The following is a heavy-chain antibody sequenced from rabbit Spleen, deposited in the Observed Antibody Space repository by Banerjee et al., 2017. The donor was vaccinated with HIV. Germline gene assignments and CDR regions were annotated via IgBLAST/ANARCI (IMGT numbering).Heavy chain of an antibody. CDR1: GVSLSDKDV. D-gene: IGHD8-1*01. Sequence: EQLEESGGGLVKPEGSLTLTCKASGVSLSDKDVMCWVRQAPGKGLEWIACINIVTGKAVYARWAKGRFIMSRTSSTTVTLQMTGLTAADTATYFCARDAATSFSTYGMDLWGPGTLVTVS. J-gene: IGHJ6*01. CDR2: INIVTGKA. CDR3: ARDAATSFSTYGMDL. V-gene: IGHV1S45*01.